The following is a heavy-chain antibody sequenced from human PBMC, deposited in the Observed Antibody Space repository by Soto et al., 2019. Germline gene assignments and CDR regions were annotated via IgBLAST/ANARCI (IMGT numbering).Heavy chain of an antibody. Sequence: QLQLQESGPGLVKPSETLSLTCTVSGGSISSRGYYWGWIRRPPGKGLEWIGPIYDSGSTYYNPSLKSRVTLSVDTSKNQFSLKLISVTAADTAVYYCATSNCFDPWGQVTLVTVSS. CDR1: GGSISSRGYY. J-gene: IGHJ5*02. V-gene: IGHV4-39*01. CDR2: IYDSGST. CDR3: ATSNCFDP.